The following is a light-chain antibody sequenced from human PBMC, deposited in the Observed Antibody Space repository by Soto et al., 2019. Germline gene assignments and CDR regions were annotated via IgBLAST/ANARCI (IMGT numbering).Light chain of an antibody. CDR3: LQHNSYPLT. CDR1: QSISTW. CDR2: KAS. J-gene: IGKJ4*01. V-gene: IGKV1-5*03. Sequence: DIQMTQSPSTLSGSVGDRVTITCRGSQSISTWLAWYQQKPGKAPKLLVYKASSLESGVPSRFSGSGSGTEFTLTISSLQPEDFATYYCLQHNSYPLTFGGGTKVDIK.